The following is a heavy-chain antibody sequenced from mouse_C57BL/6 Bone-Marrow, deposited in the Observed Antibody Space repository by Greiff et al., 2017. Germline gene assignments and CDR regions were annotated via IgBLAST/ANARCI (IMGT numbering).Heavy chain of an antibody. CDR1: GYTFTSYW. CDR3: AIYGNYAWFSY. Sequence: QVQLQQPGAELVMPGASVKLSCKASGYTFTSYWMHWVKQRPGQGLEWIGEIDPSDSYTNYNQKFKGKSTLTVDKSSSTAYMQLSSLTSEDSAVYYCAIYGNYAWFSYWGQGTLVTVSA. V-gene: IGHV1-69*01. CDR2: IDPSDSYT. J-gene: IGHJ3*01. D-gene: IGHD2-1*01.